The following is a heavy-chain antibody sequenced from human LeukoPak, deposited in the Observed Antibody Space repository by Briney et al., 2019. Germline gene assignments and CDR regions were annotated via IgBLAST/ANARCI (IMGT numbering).Heavy chain of an antibody. CDR2: IKQDGSEK. Sequence: PGGSLRLSCAASGFTFSSYAMSWVRQTPGKGLEWVANIKQDGSEKYYLDSVKGRFTISRDNAKNSLYLQMNSLRAEDTAMYYCARGGEYWGQGTLVTVSS. CDR3: ARGGEY. D-gene: IGHD3-10*01. V-gene: IGHV3-7*01. J-gene: IGHJ4*02. CDR1: GFTFSSYA.